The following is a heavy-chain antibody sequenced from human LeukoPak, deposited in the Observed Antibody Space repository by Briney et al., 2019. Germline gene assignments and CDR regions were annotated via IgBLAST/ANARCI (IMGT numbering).Heavy chain of an antibody. CDR2: IYYSGST. J-gene: IGHJ4*02. CDR1: GGSIRSYY. Sequence: SETLSLTCTVSGGSIRSYYWSWIRQPPGKGLEWIGYIYYSGSTNYNPSLKSRVTISVDTSKNQFSLKLSSVTAADTAVYYCARQSWSRGDFDYWGQGTLVTVSS. D-gene: IGHD2-15*01. CDR3: ARQSWSRGDFDY. V-gene: IGHV4-59*08.